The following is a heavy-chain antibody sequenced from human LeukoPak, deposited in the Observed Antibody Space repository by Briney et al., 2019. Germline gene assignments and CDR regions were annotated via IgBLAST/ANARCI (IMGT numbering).Heavy chain of an antibody. Sequence: GGSLRLSCAASGFTFSSYAMHWVRQAPGKGLEWVAVISYDGSNRYYADSVKGRFTISRDNSKNTLYLQMNSLRAEDTAVYYCASSPYYDILTGTHGAFDIWGQGTMVTVSS. J-gene: IGHJ3*02. D-gene: IGHD3-9*01. CDR3: ASSPYYDILTGTHGAFDI. CDR2: ISYDGSNR. CDR1: GFTFSSYA. V-gene: IGHV3-30-3*01.